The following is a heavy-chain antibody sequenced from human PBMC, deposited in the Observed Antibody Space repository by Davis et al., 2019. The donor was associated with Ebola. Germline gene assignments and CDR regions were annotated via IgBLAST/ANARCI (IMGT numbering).Heavy chain of an antibody. V-gene: IGHV3-23*01. CDR1: VITFSSYA. J-gene: IGHJ3*02. CDR2: ISGSGGST. CDR3: ASVQLERRPFDAFDI. Sequence: GESLKISCTDSVITFSSYAMTWVRQAPGKGLEWVSAISGSGGSTYYADSVKGRFTISRDNSKKTLYLQMNSLRAEDTAVYYCASVQLERRPFDAFDIWGQGTMVTVSS. D-gene: IGHD1-1*01.